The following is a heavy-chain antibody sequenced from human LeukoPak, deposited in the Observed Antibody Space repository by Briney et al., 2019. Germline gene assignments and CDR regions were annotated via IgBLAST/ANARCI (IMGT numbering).Heavy chain of an antibody. CDR2: ISYDGSDK. V-gene: IGHV3-30*04. D-gene: IGHD3-10*01. Sequence: PGGSLRLSCAASGFTFSDYAMHWVRQAPGKGLEWVAVISYDGSDKYYADSVKGRFTISRDNSKNTLYLQMNSLRAEDTAVYYCARDPYGLAMVRGVFTWYYYMDVWGKGTTVTVSS. J-gene: IGHJ6*03. CDR3: ARDPYGLAMVRGVFTWYYYMDV. CDR1: GFTFSDYA.